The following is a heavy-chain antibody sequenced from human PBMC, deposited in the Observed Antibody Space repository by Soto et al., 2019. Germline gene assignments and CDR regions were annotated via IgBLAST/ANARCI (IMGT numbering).Heavy chain of an antibody. CDR1: GGSISSYY. Sequence: QVQLQESGPGLVKPAETLSLTGTVSGGSISSYYWSWIRQPTGKGLEWIRYIYYSGSTNSNPSLKRRVTISVDTSKNQFSLKLSSVTAADTAVYYCARDRRSYGMDVWGQGTTVTVSS. CDR2: IYYSGST. V-gene: IGHV4-59*01. J-gene: IGHJ6*02. D-gene: IGHD6-6*01. CDR3: ARDRRSYGMDV.